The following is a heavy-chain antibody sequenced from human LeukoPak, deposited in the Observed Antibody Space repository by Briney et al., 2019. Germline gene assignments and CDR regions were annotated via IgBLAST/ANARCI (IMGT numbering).Heavy chain of an antibody. D-gene: IGHD1-1*01. CDR1: GFTFDDYG. CDR3: ARDYTRTTGWFDP. CDR2: LNWNGAST. V-gene: IGHV3-20*04. J-gene: IGHJ5*02. Sequence: GGSLRLSCAASGFTFDDYGLSWVRQVPGKGLEWVSGLNWNGASTGYADSVKGRFTISRDNANNSLYLQMNSLRAEDTAVYYCARDYTRTTGWFDPWGQGTLVTVSS.